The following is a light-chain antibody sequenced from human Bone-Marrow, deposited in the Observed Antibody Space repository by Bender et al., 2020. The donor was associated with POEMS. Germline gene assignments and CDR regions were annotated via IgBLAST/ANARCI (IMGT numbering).Light chain of an antibody. CDR1: SSDNR. J-gene: IGLJ3*02. CDR2: EVS. Sequence: QSALTQPPSVSGSPGQSVTISCTGTSSDNRVSWYQQSPGTAPKVIIYEVSNRPSGVPDRFSGSKSGNTASLTISGLQPEDEADYYCTSYTSTTAFWLFGGGTRLTVL. CDR3: TSYTSTTAFWL. V-gene: IGLV2-18*02.